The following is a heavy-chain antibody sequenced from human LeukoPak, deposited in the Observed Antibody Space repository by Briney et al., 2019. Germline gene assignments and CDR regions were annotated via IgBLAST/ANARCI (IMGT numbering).Heavy chain of an antibody. Sequence: ASVKVSCKASGYTFTSYDINWVRQATGQGLEWMGWMNPNSGNTGYAQKFQGRVTMTRNTSISTAYMELSSLRSEDTAVYFCARSGWFGELSHYWGQGTLVTVSS. CDR1: GYTFTSYD. CDR2: MNPNSGNT. J-gene: IGHJ4*02. D-gene: IGHD3-10*01. V-gene: IGHV1-8*01. CDR3: ARSGWFGELSHY.